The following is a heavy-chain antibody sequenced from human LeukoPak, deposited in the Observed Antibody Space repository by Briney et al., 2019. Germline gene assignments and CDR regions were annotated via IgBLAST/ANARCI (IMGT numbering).Heavy chain of an antibody. CDR3: ARGTPTRV. V-gene: IGHV4-34*01. Sequence: SETLSLTCAVHGGSFGHFWTWIRQSPGKGLEWIGQITHSGDTNYNPSLNSRAIITVDKSKNQFYLTVRSVTAADTAVYYCARGTPTRVWGQGTLVTVSS. J-gene: IGHJ4*02. CDR2: ITHSGDT. D-gene: IGHD4-23*01. CDR1: GGSFGHF.